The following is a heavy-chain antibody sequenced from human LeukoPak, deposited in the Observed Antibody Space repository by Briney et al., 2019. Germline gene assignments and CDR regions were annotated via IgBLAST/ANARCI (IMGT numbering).Heavy chain of an antibody. D-gene: IGHD2-2*01. Sequence: SGTLSLTCAVSGGSISSSNWWSWVRQPPGKGLEWIGEIYHSGSTNYNPSLKSRVTISVDKSKNQFSLKLSSVTAADTAVYYCARARRDAAAYYFDYWGQGTLVTVSS. V-gene: IGHV4-4*02. CDR3: ARARRDAAAYYFDY. CDR2: IYHSGST. J-gene: IGHJ4*02. CDR1: GGSISSSNW.